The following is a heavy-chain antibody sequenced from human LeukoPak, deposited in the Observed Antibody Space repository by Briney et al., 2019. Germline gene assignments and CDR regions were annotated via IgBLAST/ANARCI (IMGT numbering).Heavy chain of an antibody. CDR1: GFTFSSYA. CDR2: ISYDGSNK. D-gene: IGHD6-6*01. J-gene: IGHJ4*02. V-gene: IGHV3-30-3*01. CDR3: ARVQQLVPFDY. Sequence: GGSLRLSCAASGFTFSSYAMHWVRQAPGKGLEWVAVISYDGSNKYYADSVKGRFTISRDNSKNTLYLQMNSLRAEDTAVYYCARVQQLVPFDYWGQGTLVTVSS.